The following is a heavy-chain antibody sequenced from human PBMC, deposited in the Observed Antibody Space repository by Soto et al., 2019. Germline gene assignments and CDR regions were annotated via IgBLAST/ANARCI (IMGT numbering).Heavy chain of an antibody. J-gene: IGHJ3*02. V-gene: IGHV3-74*01. CDR2: INSDGSST. Sequence: GGSLRLSCAASGFTFTSHGMAWVRRAPGKGLEWVSRINSDGSSTSYADSVKGRFTISRDNAKNTLYLQMNSLRAEDTAVYYCARGQIWGQGTMVTVSS. CDR1: GFTFTSHG. CDR3: ARGQI.